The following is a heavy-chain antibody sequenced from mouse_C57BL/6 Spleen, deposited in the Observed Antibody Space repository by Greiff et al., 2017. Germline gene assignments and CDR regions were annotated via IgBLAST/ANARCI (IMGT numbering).Heavy chain of an antibody. V-gene: IGHV1-64*01. CDR2: IHPNSGST. Sequence: QVQLQQSGAELVKPGASVKLSCKASGYTFTSYWMHWVKQRPGQGLEWIGMIHPNSGSTNSNEKFKSKATLTVDKSSSTAYMQLSSLTSEDSAVYYCARSGYYSNYEGTYWGQGTLVTVSA. D-gene: IGHD2-5*01. CDR3: ARSGYYSNYEGTY. CDR1: GYTFTSYW. J-gene: IGHJ3*01.